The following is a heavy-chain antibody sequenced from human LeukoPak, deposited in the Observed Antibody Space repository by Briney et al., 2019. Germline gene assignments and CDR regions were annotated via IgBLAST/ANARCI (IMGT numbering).Heavy chain of an antibody. CDR3: AKDRGYSSSWGDFFDY. D-gene: IGHD6-13*01. V-gene: IGHV3-23*01. CDR2: ISGSGDST. J-gene: IGHJ4*02. CDR1: GFTFSSYA. Sequence: GGSLRLSCAASGFTFSSYAMSWVRQAPGKGLEWVSGISGSGDSTYFADSVKGRFTISRDKSKNTLYLRMNSLRADDTAVYYCAKDRGYSSSWGDFFDYWGLGTLVTVSS.